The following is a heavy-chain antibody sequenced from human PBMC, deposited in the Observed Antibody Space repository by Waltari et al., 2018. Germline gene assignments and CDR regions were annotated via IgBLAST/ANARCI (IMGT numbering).Heavy chain of an antibody. CDR3: AASPHDFCSRLAYFHY. CDR2: VDPEHGET. D-gene: IGHD3-3*01. Sequence: EVQLVQSGAEVTKPGATVKLSCKVAGFAFNDYYIHWVQQAPGKGLEWMGLVDPEHGETIYAENVQGRVAITADTSTDTAFMDLTGLRSDDTAVYYCAASPHDFCSRLAYFHYWGQGTLVTVSS. J-gene: IGHJ4*02. CDR1: GFAFNDYY. V-gene: IGHV1-69-2*01.